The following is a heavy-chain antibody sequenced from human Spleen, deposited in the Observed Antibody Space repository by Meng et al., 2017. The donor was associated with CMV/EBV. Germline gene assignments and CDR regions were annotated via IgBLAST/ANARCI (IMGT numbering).Heavy chain of an antibody. CDR3: ARSDEWERFDY. V-gene: IGHV1-2*06. D-gene: IGHD1-26*01. J-gene: IGHJ4*02. Sequence: CKTSGYTFTGYYIHGVRQAPGQGLEWMGRINTDSGGTIYAQKFQGRVTMTRDTSISTAYMEVRRLRSDDTAVYYCARSDEWERFDYWGQGTLVTVSS. CDR1: GYTFTGYY. CDR2: INTDSGGT.